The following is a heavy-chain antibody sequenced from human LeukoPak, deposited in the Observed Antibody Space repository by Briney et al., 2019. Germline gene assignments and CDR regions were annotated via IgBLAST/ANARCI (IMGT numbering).Heavy chain of an antibody. CDR1: GGSISSSSYH. CDR3: ARGVIAAGGNDFDY. J-gene: IGHJ4*02. V-gene: IGHV4-39*07. D-gene: IGHD6-13*01. Sequence: SETLSLTCTVSGGSISSSSYHWGWIRQPPGKGLEWIGSIYYSGSTHYNPSLKSRVTMSVDTSKNQLSLKVISVTAADTAVYYCARGVIAAGGNDFDYWGQGTLVTVSS. CDR2: IYYSGST.